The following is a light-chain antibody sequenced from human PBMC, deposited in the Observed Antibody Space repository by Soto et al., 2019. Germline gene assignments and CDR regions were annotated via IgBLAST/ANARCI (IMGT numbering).Light chain of an antibody. J-gene: IGKJ5*01. CDR3: QQGYSTPSLT. Sequence: DIQMTQSPSSLSASVGDRVTITCRASQSISIYLNWYQQKPGKAPKLLIYAASTLQSGVPSRFSGSGSGTDCTLTISRLQPEDFATYYCQQGYSTPSLTFGQGTRREIK. CDR1: QSISIY. V-gene: IGKV1-39*01. CDR2: AAS.